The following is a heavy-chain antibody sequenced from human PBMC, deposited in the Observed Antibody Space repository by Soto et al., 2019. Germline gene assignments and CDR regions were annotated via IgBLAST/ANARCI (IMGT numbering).Heavy chain of an antibody. Sequence: GXSVNGSCKPSGYAFTSYGISWVRQAPGQGLEWMGWISAYNGNTNYAQKLQGRVTMTTDTSTSTAYMELRSLRSDDTPVYYCAREERGIAVAGSDFHYWGQGTLAPGSS. D-gene: IGHD6-19*01. V-gene: IGHV1-18*04. J-gene: IGHJ4*02. CDR2: ISAYNGNT. CDR3: AREERGIAVAGSDFHY. CDR1: GYAFTSYG.